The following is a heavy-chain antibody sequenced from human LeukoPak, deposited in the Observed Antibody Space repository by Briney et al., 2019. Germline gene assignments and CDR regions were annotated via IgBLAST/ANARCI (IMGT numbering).Heavy chain of an antibody. J-gene: IGHJ2*01. CDR1: GFTLSSYW. Sequence: GGSLRLSCAASGFTLSSYWIHWVRQAPGKGLVWVSRINSDGSKIRYADSVKGRFTISRDNAENTVYLQMNSLRAEDTAVYYCTRDLYGDYWYFDLWGRGTLVTVSS. D-gene: IGHD4-17*01. CDR2: INSDGSKI. V-gene: IGHV3-74*01. CDR3: TRDLYGDYWYFDL.